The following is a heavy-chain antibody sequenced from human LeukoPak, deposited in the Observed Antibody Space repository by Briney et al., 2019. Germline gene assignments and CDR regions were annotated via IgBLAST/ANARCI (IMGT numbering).Heavy chain of an antibody. J-gene: IGHJ3*02. CDR3: ARGVGQDAFDI. V-gene: IGHV3-53*01. Sequence: GGSLRLSCAVSGFTFATYAMSWVRQAPGKGLEWVSVVYSGGGTYYADSVKGRFSISRDISKNTLYLQMNSLRVEDTAVYYCARGVGQDAFDIWGQGTMVTVSS. D-gene: IGHD1-26*01. CDR2: VYSGGGT. CDR1: GFTFATYA.